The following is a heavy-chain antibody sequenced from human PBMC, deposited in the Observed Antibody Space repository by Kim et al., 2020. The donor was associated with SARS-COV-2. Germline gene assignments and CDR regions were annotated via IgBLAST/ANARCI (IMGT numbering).Heavy chain of an antibody. CDR2: ISSSSSYI. CDR1: GFTFSSYS. V-gene: IGHV3-21*01. Sequence: GGSLRLSCAASGFTFSSYSMNWVRQAPGKGLEWVSSISSSSSYIYYADSVKGRFTISRDNAKNSLYLQMNSLRAEDTAVYYCARDLGGTFNWNYFRYYYYGMDVWGQGTTVTVSS. J-gene: IGHJ6*02. CDR3: ARDLGGTFNWNYFRYYYYGMDV. D-gene: IGHD1-7*01.